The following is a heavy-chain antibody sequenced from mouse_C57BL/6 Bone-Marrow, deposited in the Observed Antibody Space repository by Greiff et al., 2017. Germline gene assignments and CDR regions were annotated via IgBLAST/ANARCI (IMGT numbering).Heavy chain of an antibody. Sequence: EVQVVESGPELVKPGASVKMSCKASGYTFTDYNMHWVKQSHGKSLEWIGYINPNNGGTSYNQKFKGKAKLTAVTSASTAYMELSSLTNEDSAVYYCTRRKWWFAYWGQGTLVTVSA. J-gene: IGHJ3*01. CDR3: TRRKWWFAY. V-gene: IGHV1-22*01. CDR1: GYTFTDYN. CDR2: INPNNGGT. D-gene: IGHD1-3*01.